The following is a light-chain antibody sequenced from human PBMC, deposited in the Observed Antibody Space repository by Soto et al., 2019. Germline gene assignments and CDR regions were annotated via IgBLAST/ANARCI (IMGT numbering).Light chain of an antibody. CDR1: QTISSS. Sequence: DIQMTQSPSTLSASVGDRVTITCRASQTISSSLAWYQQKPGKAPNLLIYKAPSLESGVPSRFSASGSGRELTLTISSVQPEDFAAYYGQQYSNFWTFGQGTQVEIK. CDR2: KAP. J-gene: IGKJ1*01. V-gene: IGKV1-5*03. CDR3: QQYSNFWT.